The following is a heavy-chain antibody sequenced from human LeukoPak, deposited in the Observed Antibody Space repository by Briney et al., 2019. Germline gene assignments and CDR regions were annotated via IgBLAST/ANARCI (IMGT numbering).Heavy chain of an antibody. V-gene: IGHV1-18*04. D-gene: IGHD2-2*01. Sequence: ASVKVSCKASGYTFTGYYMHWVRQAPGQGLEWMGWISAYNGNTNYAQKLQGRVTMTTDTSTSTAYMELRSLRSDDTAVYYCARAGLGYCSSTSCPGGWFDPWGQGTLVTVSS. CDR2: ISAYNGNT. CDR1: GYTFTGYY. CDR3: ARAGLGYCSSTSCPGGWFDP. J-gene: IGHJ5*02.